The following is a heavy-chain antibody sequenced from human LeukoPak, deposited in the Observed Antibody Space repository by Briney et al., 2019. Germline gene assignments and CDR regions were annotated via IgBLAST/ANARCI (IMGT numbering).Heavy chain of an antibody. CDR2: INSDGSST. J-gene: IGHJ4*02. Sequence: GGSLRLSCAASGSTFSSYWMHWVRQAPGKGLVWVSRINSDGSSTSYADSVKGRFTISRDNAKNTLYLQMNSLRAEDTAVYYCASPGDSSGWLLDYWGQGTLVTVSS. CDR3: ASPGDSSGWLLDY. V-gene: IGHV3-74*01. D-gene: IGHD6-19*01. CDR1: GSTFSSYW.